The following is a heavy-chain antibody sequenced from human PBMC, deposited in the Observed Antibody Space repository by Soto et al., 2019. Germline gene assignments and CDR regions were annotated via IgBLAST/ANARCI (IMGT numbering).Heavy chain of an antibody. CDR3: ARVRVGATGYFDY. Sequence: LRLSCAASGFTFSDYYMSWIRQAPGKGLEWVSYISSSSSYTNYADSVKGRFTISRDNAKNSLYLQMNSLRAEDTAVYYCARVRVGATGYFDYWGQGTLVTVSS. V-gene: IGHV3-11*06. J-gene: IGHJ4*02. CDR2: ISSSSSYT. D-gene: IGHD1-26*01. CDR1: GFTFSDYY.